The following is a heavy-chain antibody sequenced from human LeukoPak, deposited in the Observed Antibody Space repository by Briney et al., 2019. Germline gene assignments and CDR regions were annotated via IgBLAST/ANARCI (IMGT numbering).Heavy chain of an antibody. CDR1: GYTFTSYG. V-gene: IGHV1-18*01. CDR2: ISAYNGNT. CDR3: ARDIVVVAATSPFDY. J-gene: IGHJ4*02. D-gene: IGHD2-15*01. Sequence: GASVKVSCKASGYTFTSYGISWVRQAPGQGLEWMGWISAYNGNTNYAQKLQGRVTMTTDTYTSTAYMELRSLRSDDTAVYYCARDIVVVAATSPFDYWGQGTLVTVSS.